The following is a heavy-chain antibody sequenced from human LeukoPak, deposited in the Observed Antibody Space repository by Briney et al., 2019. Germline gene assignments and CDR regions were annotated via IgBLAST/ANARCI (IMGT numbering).Heavy chain of an antibody. CDR1: GFTFSSYS. V-gene: IGHV3-7*01. CDR2: IKQDGSEK. Sequence: PGGSLRLSCAASGFTFSSYSMNWVRQAPGKGLEWVANIKQDGSEKYYVDSVKGRFTISRDNAKNSLYLQMNSLRAEDTAVYYCARYCSGGSCLNWFDPWGQGTLVTVSS. J-gene: IGHJ5*02. D-gene: IGHD2-15*01. CDR3: ARYCSGGSCLNWFDP.